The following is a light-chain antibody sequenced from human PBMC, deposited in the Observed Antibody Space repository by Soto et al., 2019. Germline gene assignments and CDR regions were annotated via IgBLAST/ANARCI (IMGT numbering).Light chain of an antibody. CDR1: STDVGEYNY. J-gene: IGLJ2*01. Sequence: QSALTQPPSASGSPGQSVTIPCAGPSTDVGEYNYVSWYQQHPGKVPKLIIFEVNKRPSGVPDRFSGSKSGDTASLTVSGLQAEDEADYYCSSFVGAPVIFGGGTKLTVL. V-gene: IGLV2-8*01. CDR2: EVN. CDR3: SSFVGAPVI.